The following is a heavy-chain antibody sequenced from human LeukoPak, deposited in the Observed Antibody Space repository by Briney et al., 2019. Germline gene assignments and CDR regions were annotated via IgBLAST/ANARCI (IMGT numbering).Heavy chain of an antibody. CDR1: SGSISGYY. D-gene: IGHD2-15*01. CDR3: ARHILTAGSIE. Sequence: SETLSLTCTVSSGSISGYYWSWIRQPPGKGVEWIAYIYNSGTTKYNPSLKSRVTISMDTSKRQFSLKLSSVTAADTAVYYCARHILTAGSIEWGQGTLVTASS. J-gene: IGHJ4*02. V-gene: IGHV4-59*08. CDR2: IYNSGTT.